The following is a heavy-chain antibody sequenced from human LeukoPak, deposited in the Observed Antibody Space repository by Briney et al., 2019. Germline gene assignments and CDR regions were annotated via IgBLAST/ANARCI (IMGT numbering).Heavy chain of an antibody. D-gene: IGHD2-21*01. Sequence: GGSLRLSCVVPGFTVSSNYMSWVRQAPGKGLEWVGRIKSKTAGGTTDYVAPVKDRFTISRDDSKNTLFLQMNSLQTEDTAVYYCTTSIPWSLNDYWGQGTLVTVSS. CDR2: IKSKTAGGTT. CDR1: GFTVSSNY. J-gene: IGHJ4*02. V-gene: IGHV3-15*01. CDR3: TTSIPWSLNDY.